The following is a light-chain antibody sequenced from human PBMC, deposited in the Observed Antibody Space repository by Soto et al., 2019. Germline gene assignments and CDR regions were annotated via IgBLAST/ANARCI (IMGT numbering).Light chain of an antibody. V-gene: IGLV4-69*01. Sequence: QSVLTQSPSASASLGASVKLTCTLSSGHSSYAIAWHQQQPEKGPRYLMKLNSDGSHSTGDGIPDRFSGSSSGAERYLTLSSLQSEDEADYYCQTWGTGPAVFGGGTQLTVL. CDR3: QTWGTGPAV. CDR1: SGHSSYA. J-gene: IGLJ7*01. CDR2: LNSDGSH.